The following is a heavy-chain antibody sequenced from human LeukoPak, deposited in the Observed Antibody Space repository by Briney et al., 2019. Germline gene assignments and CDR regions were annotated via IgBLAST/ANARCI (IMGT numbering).Heavy chain of an antibody. Sequence: SETLSLTCTVSGGSISSSSYYWGWIRQPPGKGLEWIGSIYYSGNTYYNPSLKSRVTTSVDTSKNQFSLKLSSVTAADTAVYYCASTLAYCGGDCYPYYWGQGTLVTVSS. V-gene: IGHV4-39*01. CDR3: ASTLAYCGGDCYPYY. D-gene: IGHD2-21*02. CDR2: IYYSGNT. CDR1: GGSISSSSYY. J-gene: IGHJ4*02.